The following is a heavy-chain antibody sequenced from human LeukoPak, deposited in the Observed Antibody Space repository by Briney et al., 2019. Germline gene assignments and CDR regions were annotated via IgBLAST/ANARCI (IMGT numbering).Heavy chain of an antibody. D-gene: IGHD5-12*01. J-gene: IGHJ4*02. CDR1: GDSFSSGY. V-gene: IGHV4-59*01. CDR3: ARGYSGFPYYLDY. Sequence: SETLSLTCNVSGDSFSSGYWSWIRQPPGKGLEWIGYIYYSGSTNYNPSLKSRVAISVDTSKNQFSLRLSSVTAADTAVFYCARGYSGFPYYLDYWGQGTLVTVSS. CDR2: IYYSGST.